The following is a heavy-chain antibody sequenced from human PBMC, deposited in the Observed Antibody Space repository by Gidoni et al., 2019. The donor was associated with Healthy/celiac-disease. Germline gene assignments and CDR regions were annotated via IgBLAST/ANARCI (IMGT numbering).Heavy chain of an antibody. CDR2: IIPILGIA. CDR1: GRTFSSYA. J-gene: IGHJ3*02. CDR3: ARDSSRITMRGGDAFDI. D-gene: IGHD3-22*01. V-gene: IGHV1-69*04. Sequence: QVQLVQSGAEVKKPGSSVKVSCKSSGRTFSSYAISWVRQAPGQGLAWMGRIIPILGIANYAQKFQGRVTITADKSTSTAYMELSSLRSEDTAVYYCARDSSRITMRGGDAFDIWGQGTMVTVSS.